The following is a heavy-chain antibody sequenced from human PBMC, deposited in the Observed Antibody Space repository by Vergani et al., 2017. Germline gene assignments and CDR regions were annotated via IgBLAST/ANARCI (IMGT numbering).Heavy chain of an antibody. CDR2: IIPIFCTA. Sequence: QVQLVQSGAEVKKPGSSVKVSCKASGGTFSSYAISWVRQAPGQGLEWMGRIIPIFCTANYAQKFQGRVTITADESTSTAYMELSSLRSEDTAVYYWASLPSWINPQRDWFDPWGQGTLVTVSS. CDR1: GGTFSSYA. V-gene: IGHV1-69*18. J-gene: IGHJ5*02. D-gene: IGHD5-12*01. CDR3: ASLPSWINPQRDWFDP.